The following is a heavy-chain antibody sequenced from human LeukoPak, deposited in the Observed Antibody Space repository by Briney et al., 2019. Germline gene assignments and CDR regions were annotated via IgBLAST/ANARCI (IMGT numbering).Heavy chain of an antibody. Sequence: PGGSLRLSCAASGFTFSSCSMNWVRQAPGKGLEWVSSISSSSSYIYYADSVKGRFTISRDNAKNSLYLQMNSLRAEDTAVYYCASEVVPAAMSGNDYWGQGTLVTVSS. CDR1: GFTFSSCS. V-gene: IGHV3-21*01. CDR3: ASEVVPAAMSGNDY. CDR2: ISSSSSYI. J-gene: IGHJ4*02. D-gene: IGHD2-2*01.